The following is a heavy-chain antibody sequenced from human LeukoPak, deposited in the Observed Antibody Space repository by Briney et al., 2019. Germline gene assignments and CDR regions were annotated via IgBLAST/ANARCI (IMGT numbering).Heavy chain of an antibody. CDR2: ISSSSSFI. CDR1: GFTFSIYS. D-gene: IGHD6-6*01. J-gene: IGHJ4*02. V-gene: IGHV3-21*06. Sequence: GGSLRLSCAASGFTFSIYSLNWVRQAPGKGLEWVSSISSSSSFISYADSVKGRFTISRDNAKNSLYLQMNSPRAEDTAVYYCAKNRKSSSSDFDYWGQGTLVTVSS. CDR3: AKNRKSSSSDFDY.